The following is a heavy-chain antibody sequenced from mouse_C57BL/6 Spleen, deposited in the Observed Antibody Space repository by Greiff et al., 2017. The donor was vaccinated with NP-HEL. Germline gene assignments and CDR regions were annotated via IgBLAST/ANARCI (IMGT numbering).Heavy chain of an antibody. Sequence: VQLQQSGPELVKPGASVKISCKASGYAFSSSWMNWVKQRPGKGLEWIGRIYPGDGDTNYNGKFKGKATLTADKSSSTAYMQLSSLTSEDSAVYFCARIYDGPLPWFAYWGQGTLVTVSA. V-gene: IGHV1-82*01. D-gene: IGHD2-3*01. CDR3: ARIYDGPLPWFAY. CDR2: IYPGDGDT. J-gene: IGHJ3*01. CDR1: GYAFSSSW.